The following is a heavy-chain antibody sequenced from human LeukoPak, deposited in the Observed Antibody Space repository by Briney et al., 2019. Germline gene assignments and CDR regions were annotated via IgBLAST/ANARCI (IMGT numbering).Heavy chain of an antibody. Sequence: SETLSLTCAVSGGSISSGGYSWSWIRQHPGKGLEWIGYIYYSGSTYYNPSLKSRVTISVDTSKNQFSLKLSSVTAADTAVYYCARANSYDSSGRLYGMDVWGQGTTVTVSS. J-gene: IGHJ6*02. V-gene: IGHV4-31*11. D-gene: IGHD3-22*01. CDR3: ARANSYDSSGRLYGMDV. CDR1: GGSISSGGYS. CDR2: IYYSGST.